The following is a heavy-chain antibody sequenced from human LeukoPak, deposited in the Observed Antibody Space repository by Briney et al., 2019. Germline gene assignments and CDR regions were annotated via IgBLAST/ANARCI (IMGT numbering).Heavy chain of an antibody. J-gene: IGHJ4*02. CDR1: GFTFSSYG. CDR2: ISGSGGST. CDR3: AEDLLGEVVVTLLFDY. Sequence: GGSLRLSCAASGFTFSSYGMSWVRQAPGKGLEWVSAISGSGGSTYYADSVKGRFTISRDNSKNRLYLQMNSLRAEDTAVYYCAEDLLGEVVVTLLFDYWGQGTLVTVSS. D-gene: IGHD3-22*01. V-gene: IGHV3-23*01.